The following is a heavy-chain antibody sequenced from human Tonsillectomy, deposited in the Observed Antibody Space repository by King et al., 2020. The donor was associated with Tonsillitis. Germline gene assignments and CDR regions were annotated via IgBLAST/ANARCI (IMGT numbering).Heavy chain of an antibody. D-gene: IGHD5-12*01. CDR3: ARSHINSGYDHWGDYFDY. CDR2: IYYSART. V-gene: IGHV4-39*01. Sequence: QLQESGPGLVKPSETLSLTCTVSGDSVSSSDYSWGWIRQPPGKGLEWIGNIYYSARTYYNPSLKSRVTISVDTSKNQFSLKLNSVTAADTAVYYCARSHINSGYDHWGDYFDYWGQGTLATVSS. CDR1: GDSVSSSDYS. J-gene: IGHJ4*02.